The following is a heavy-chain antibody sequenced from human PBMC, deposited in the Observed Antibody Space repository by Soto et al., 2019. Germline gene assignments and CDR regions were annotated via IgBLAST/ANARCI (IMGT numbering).Heavy chain of an antibody. Sequence: QVQLVQSGAEVKKPGASVKVSCKSSGYRFSMSVMSWVRQAPGQGLEWMGWISGYNGKTNYEQKFQDRVTMPTDTSTNMAYMELRSLRSDDTAVYYCAREGPRPLYYDGMDVWGQGTTVTVSS. CDR2: ISGYNGKT. CDR1: GYRFSMSV. J-gene: IGHJ6*02. CDR3: AREGPRPLYYDGMDV. V-gene: IGHV1-18*01.